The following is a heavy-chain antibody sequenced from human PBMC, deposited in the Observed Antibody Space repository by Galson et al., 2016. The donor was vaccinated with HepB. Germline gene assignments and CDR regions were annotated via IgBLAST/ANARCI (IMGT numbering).Heavy chain of an antibody. CDR2: ISGSGVNK. V-gene: IGHV3-23*01. Sequence: SLRLSCAASGFTFSTSVMTWVRQAPGKGLEWVSDISGSGVNKHYANFVKGRFTISRDNSQNMLYLQMNSLSAEDKAIYFSVKDRLGQLADAFDVWCQGTMVTVSS. J-gene: IGHJ3*01. CDR3: VKDRLGQLADAFDV. D-gene: IGHD3-16*01. CDR1: GFTFSTSV.